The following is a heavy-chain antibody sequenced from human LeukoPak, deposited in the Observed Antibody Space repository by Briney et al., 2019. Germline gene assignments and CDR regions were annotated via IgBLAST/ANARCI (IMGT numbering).Heavy chain of an antibody. CDR3: ATFDSSGFGDAFDI. CDR1: GYTLTELS. D-gene: IGHD6-19*01. J-gene: IGHJ3*02. Sequence: SVKVSFKVSGYTLTELSMHWVRQAPGKGLEWMGGFDPEDGETIYAQKFQGRVTMTEDTSTDTAYMELSSLRSEDTAVYYCATFDSSGFGDAFDIWGQGTMVTVSS. V-gene: IGHV1-24*01. CDR2: FDPEDGET.